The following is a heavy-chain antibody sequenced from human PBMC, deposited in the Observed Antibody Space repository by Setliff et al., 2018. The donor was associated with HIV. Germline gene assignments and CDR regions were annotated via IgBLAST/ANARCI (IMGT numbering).Heavy chain of an antibody. CDR1: GFTFNNYA. J-gene: IGHJ3*02. CDR2: ISGNGYTT. Sequence: GGSLRLSCAASGFTFNNYAMSWVRQAPGKGLEWVSAISGNGYTTRSTDSVKGRFTISRDNSKTTLYLQMNSLRVEDTAVYYCAKRGGATHPDAFDMWGQGTPVTVSS. CDR3: AKRGGATHPDAFDM. D-gene: IGHD3-16*01. V-gene: IGHV3-23*01.